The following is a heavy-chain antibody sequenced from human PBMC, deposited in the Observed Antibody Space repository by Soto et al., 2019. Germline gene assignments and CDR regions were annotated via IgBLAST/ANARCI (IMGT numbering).Heavy chain of an antibody. V-gene: IGHV2-70*01. CDR1: GFSLSTSGMC. CDR3: ARTSIAAAGVYYYYGMDV. D-gene: IGHD6-13*01. Sequence: SGPTLVNPTQTLTLTRTFSGFSLSTSGMCVSWIRQPPGKALEWLALIDWDDDKYYSTSLKTRLTISKDTSKNQVVLTMTNMDPVDTATYYCARTSIAAAGVYYYYGMDVWGQGTTVTVSS. J-gene: IGHJ6*02. CDR2: IDWDDDK.